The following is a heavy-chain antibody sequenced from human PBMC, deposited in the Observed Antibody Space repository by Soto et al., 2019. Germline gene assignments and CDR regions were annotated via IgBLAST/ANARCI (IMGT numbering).Heavy chain of an antibody. CDR3: ARGPXLVVPAAMMEADY. D-gene: IGHD2-2*01. CDR2: INPNSGGT. Sequence: QVQLVQSGAEVKKPGASVKVSCKASGYTFTGYYMHWVRQAPGQGLEWMGWINPNSGGTNYAQKFQGWVTMTRDTSISTAYMELSRLRSDDTAVYYCARGPXLVVPAAMMEADYWGQGTLVTVSS. V-gene: IGHV1-2*04. J-gene: IGHJ4*02. CDR1: GYTFTGYY.